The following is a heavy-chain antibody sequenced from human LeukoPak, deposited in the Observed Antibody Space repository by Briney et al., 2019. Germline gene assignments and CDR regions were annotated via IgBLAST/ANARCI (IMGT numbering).Heavy chain of an antibody. CDR3: ARAGGDYYDNSGYLYFDY. CDR2: INPNTGGT. V-gene: IGHV1-2*06. CDR1: GYTFTGYY. Sequence: ASVKVSCKAPGYTFTGYYMHWVRQAPGRGLEWMGRINPNTGGTNYAQKFQGRVTMTRDTSISTAYMELSRLRSDDTAVYYCARAGGDYYDNSGYLYFDYWGQGTQVTVSS. J-gene: IGHJ4*02. D-gene: IGHD3-22*01.